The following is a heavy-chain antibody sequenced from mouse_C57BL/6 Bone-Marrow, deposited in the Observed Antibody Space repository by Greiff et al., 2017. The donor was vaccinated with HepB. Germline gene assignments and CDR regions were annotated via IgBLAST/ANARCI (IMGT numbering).Heavy chain of an antibody. D-gene: IGHD3-3*01. CDR3: ARVGAGIYAMDY. J-gene: IGHJ4*01. Sequence: QVQLQQPGAELVKPGASVKLSCKASGYTFTSYWMHWVKQRPGQGLEWIGMIHPNSGSTNYNEKFKSKATLTVDKSSSPAYMQLSSLTSEDSAVYYCARVGAGIYAMDYWGQGTSVTVSS. V-gene: IGHV1-64*01. CDR1: GYTFTSYW. CDR2: IHPNSGST.